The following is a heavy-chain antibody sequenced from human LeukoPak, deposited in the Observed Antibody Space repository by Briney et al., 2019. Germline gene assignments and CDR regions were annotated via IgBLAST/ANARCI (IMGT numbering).Heavy chain of an antibody. CDR3: ANNGVSPNYYYGMNV. CDR2: IWYDGGNI. CDR1: GFTFSSYS. D-gene: IGHD2-8*01. Sequence: GGSLRLSCAASGFTFSSYSMNWVRQAPGKGLERVSDIWYDGGNIHYADSVQGRFTISRDSSKNTLYLQMNSLRAENTGVYYCANNGVSPNYYYGMNVWGQGTTVTVSS. J-gene: IGHJ6*02. V-gene: IGHV3-33*08.